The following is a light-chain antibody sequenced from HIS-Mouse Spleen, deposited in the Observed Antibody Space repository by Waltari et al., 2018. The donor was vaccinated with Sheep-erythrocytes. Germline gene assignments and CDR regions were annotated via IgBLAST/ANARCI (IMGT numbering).Light chain of an antibody. CDR2: EVS. Sequence: QSALTQPPSASGSPGQAVTISCTVTSMHVGCYHYFPWYQQHPGKAPKLMIYEVSKRPSGVPDRFSGSKSGNTASLTVSGLQAEDEADYYCSSYAGSNNWVFGGGTKLTVL. V-gene: IGLV2-8*01. CDR1: SMHVGCYHY. J-gene: IGLJ3*02. CDR3: SSYAGSNNWV.